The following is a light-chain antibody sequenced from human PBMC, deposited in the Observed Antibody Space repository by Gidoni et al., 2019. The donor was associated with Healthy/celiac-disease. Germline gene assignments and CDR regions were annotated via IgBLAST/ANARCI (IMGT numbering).Light chain of an antibody. Sequence: EIVLTQSPGTLSLSPGERATLSCRASQSVSSSYLAWYQPKPGQAPRLLIYGASSRATGIPDRFSGSGSGTDFTLTISRLEPEDFAVYYCQQNGSSPYTFGQXTKLEIK. J-gene: IGKJ2*01. V-gene: IGKV3-20*01. CDR1: QSVSSSY. CDR3: QQNGSSPYT. CDR2: GAS.